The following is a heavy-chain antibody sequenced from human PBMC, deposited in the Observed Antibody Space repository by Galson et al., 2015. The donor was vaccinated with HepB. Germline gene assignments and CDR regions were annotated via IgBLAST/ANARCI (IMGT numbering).Heavy chain of an antibody. CDR3: AITAGGSADYFDF. V-gene: IGHV5-51*03. CDR2: IYPGNSDT. J-gene: IGHJ4*02. Sequence: QSGAEVKKPGESLKISCNGSGYTFASYWIGWVRQMSGKGLEWMGIIYPGNSDTTYSPSFQGRVTISADKSISTAYLQWSSLKASDTAMYYCAITAGGSADYFDFWGQGTLVTVSS. D-gene: IGHD6-25*01. CDR1: GYTFASYW.